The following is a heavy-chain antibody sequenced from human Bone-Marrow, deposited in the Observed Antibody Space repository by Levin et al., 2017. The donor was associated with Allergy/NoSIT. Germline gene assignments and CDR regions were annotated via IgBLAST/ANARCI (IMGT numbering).Heavy chain of an antibody. D-gene: IGHD4-11*01. CDR3: ARDVDSSNYDDRN. CDR1: GFTFSSSW. CDR2: INSDGSST. V-gene: IGHV3-74*01. Sequence: PGESLKISCAASGFTFSSSWMHWVRQAPGKGLVWVSHINSDGSSTSYADSVRGRFTISRDNAKNTLSLQMNSLRADDTAVYYCARDVDSSNYDDRNWGQGTLVTVSS. J-gene: IGHJ4*02.